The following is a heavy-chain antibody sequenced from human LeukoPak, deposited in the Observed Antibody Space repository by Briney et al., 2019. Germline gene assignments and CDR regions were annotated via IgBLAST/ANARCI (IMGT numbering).Heavy chain of an antibody. CDR1: GFTFDDYA. V-gene: IGHV3-9*01. J-gene: IGHJ4*02. CDR2: ISWNSGSI. CDR3: AKDGPWGSYSPGDY. D-gene: IGHD1-26*01. Sequence: QPGGSLRLSCAASGFTFDDYAMHWVRQAPGKGLEWVSGISWNSGSIGYADSVKGRFTISRDNAKNSLYLQMNSLRAEDTAVYYCAKDGPWGSYSPGDYWGQGTLVTVSS.